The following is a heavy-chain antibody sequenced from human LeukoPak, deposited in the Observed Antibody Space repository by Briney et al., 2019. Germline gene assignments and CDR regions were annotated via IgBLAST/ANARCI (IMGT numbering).Heavy chain of an antibody. D-gene: IGHD6-13*01. CDR3: SRIAAGGKHFDY. CDR2: IRSKAFGGTA. Sequence: GGSLRLSCTASGFTFGDYATSWFRQAPGKGLEWVGFIRSKAFGGTADYAASLQGRFTISRDDSKRIAYLQMNILKAEDTAIYYCSRIAAGGKHFDYWGQGTLVTVTS. J-gene: IGHJ4*02. CDR1: GFTFGDYA. V-gene: IGHV3-49*03.